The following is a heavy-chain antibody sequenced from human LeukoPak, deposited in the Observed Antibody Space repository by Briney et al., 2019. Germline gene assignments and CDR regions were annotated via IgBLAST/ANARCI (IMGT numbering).Heavy chain of an antibody. Sequence: SETLSLTCTVSGGSISSSSYYWGWIRQPPGKGLEWIGSIYYSGSTYYNPSLKSRVTISVDTSKNQFSLEVSSVTAADTAVYYCARVNYYDSSGSFDYWGQGTLVTVSS. D-gene: IGHD3-22*01. CDR3: ARVNYYDSSGSFDY. CDR2: IYYSGST. J-gene: IGHJ4*02. CDR1: GGSISSSSYY. V-gene: IGHV4-39*07.